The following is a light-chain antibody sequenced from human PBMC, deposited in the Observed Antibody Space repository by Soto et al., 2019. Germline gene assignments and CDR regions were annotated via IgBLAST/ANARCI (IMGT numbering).Light chain of an antibody. CDR3: QHYNSYSEA. V-gene: IGKV1-5*03. CDR1: QTISSW. Sequence: DIQMTQSPSTLSGSVGDRVTITCRASQTISSWLAWYQQKPGKAPKLLIYKASTLKSGVPSRFSGSGSGTEFTLTISSLQPDDFAPYYCQHYNSYSEAFGQGTTVDIK. J-gene: IGKJ1*01. CDR2: KAS.